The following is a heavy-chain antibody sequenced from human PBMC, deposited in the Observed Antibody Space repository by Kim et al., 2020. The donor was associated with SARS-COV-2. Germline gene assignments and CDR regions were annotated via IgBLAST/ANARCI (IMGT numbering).Heavy chain of an antibody. CDR2: ISASGDGA. D-gene: IGHD2-2*02. CDR1: GFTFSSYA. CDR3: AKQTTTSCYSPGDF. V-gene: IGHV3-23*01. J-gene: IGHJ4*02. Sequence: GGSLRLSCAASGFTFSSYAMSWVRQVPGKGLEWVSAISASGDGAYYADSVKGRFTISRDNSKNTLYLQMNSLRAEVTAIYYCAKQTTTSCYSPGDFWGQGTLVTVSS.